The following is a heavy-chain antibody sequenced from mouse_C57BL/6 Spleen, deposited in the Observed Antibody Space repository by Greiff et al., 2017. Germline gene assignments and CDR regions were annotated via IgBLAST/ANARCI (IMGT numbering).Heavy chain of an antibody. D-gene: IGHD2-2*01. CDR2: FDPNSGGT. CDR3: ARRRVTGRYVDD. CDR1: GYTFTSYC. V-gene: IGHV1-72*01. Sequence: VQLQQSGAELVKPGASVKMSCKASGYTFTSYCMHWVKQRHGRGLEWIGRFDPNSGGTKYNEKFKSKATLTVDKSSSTAYLQLSSLTSEDAAVYYCARRRVTGRYVDDWGQGTTLTVSS. J-gene: IGHJ2*01.